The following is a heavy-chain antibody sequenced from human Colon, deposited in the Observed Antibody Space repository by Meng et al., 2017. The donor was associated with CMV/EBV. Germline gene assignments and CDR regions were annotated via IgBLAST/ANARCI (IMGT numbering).Heavy chain of an antibody. J-gene: IGHJ6*02. Sequence: ASVKVSCKTFDYTFTNHGISWVRQAPGQGLEWMGWISGYTGFAQKFQDRVTMTRNISISTAYMELSSLTSEDTAVYYCARGGVGHCDSTRCTYYNNGMDVWGQGTTVTVSS. CDR3: ARGGVGHCDSTRCTYYNNGMDV. CDR2: ISGYT. V-gene: IGHV1-8*01. D-gene: IGHD2/OR15-2a*01. CDR1: DYTFTNHG.